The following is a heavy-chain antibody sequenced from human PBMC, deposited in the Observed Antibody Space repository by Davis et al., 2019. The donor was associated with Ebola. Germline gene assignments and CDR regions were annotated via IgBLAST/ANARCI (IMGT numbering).Heavy chain of an antibody. J-gene: IGHJ6*02. CDR2: INPNSGGT. V-gene: IGHV1-2*02. CDR1: GYTFTCYY. Sequence: ASVTVSRMASGYTFTCYYMHWVRQAPGQGLEWMGWINPNSGGTNYAQKLQGRVTMTTDTSTSTAYMELRSLRSDDTAVYYCARSGFEIRGMDVWGQGTTVTVSS. CDR3: ARSGFEIRGMDV. D-gene: IGHD3-10*01.